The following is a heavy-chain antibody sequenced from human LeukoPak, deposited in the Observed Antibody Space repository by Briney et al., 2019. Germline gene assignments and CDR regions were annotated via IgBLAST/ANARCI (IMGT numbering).Heavy chain of an antibody. Sequence: PGGSLRLSCAASGFMFTSYSMNWVRQAPGKGLEWISYISSSGRTIYDADSVKGRFTISRDNAKNSLYLQMNGLRAEDMALYYCARGGHGDYYFDYWGQGTLVTASS. CDR1: GFMFTSYS. CDR2: ISSSGRTI. CDR3: ARGGHGDYYFDY. D-gene: IGHD4-17*01. J-gene: IGHJ4*02. V-gene: IGHV3-48*04.